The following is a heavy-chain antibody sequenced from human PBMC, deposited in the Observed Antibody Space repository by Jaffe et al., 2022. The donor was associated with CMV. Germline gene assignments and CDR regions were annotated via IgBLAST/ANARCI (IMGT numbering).Heavy chain of an antibody. CDR1: GFTFSSYE. CDR2: ISSSGSSI. V-gene: IGHV3-48*03. J-gene: IGHJ4*02. Sequence: EVQLVESGGGLVQPGGSLRLSCAASGFTFSSYEMNWVRQAPGKGLEWVSYISSSGSSIYYADSVKGRFTISRDNAKNSLHLQMNSLRAEDTAVYYCARSRGTFGRTNYFDHWGQGTLVTVST. CDR3: ARSRGTFGRTNYFDH. D-gene: IGHD2-2*01.